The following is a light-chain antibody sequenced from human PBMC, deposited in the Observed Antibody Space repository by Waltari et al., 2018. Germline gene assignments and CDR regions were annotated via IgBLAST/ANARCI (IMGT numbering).Light chain of an antibody. J-gene: IGKJ3*01. CDR1: QTITTY. CDR3: QQSYNTPFT. V-gene: IGKV1-39*01. Sequence: QLIQSPSHLSASVGLSGTFTCRASQTITTYLNWYQQKPGKAPTLLIYSTSTVQSGGPSRFSGSGSGTDFTLTITTLQPEDSATYYCQQSYNTPFTFGPGTKVRIK. CDR2: STS.